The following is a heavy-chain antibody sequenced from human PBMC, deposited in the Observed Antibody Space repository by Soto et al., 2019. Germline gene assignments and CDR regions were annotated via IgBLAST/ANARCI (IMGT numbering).Heavy chain of an antibody. CDR3: AREVTYCGASSRYPHLDY. V-gene: IGHV3-33*01. D-gene: IGHD2-15*01. CDR1: GFTFSSYG. J-gene: IGHJ4*02. CDR2: IWYDGSNK. Sequence: QVQLVESGGGVVQPGRSLRLSCAASGFTFSSYGMHWVRQAPGKGLEWVAVIWYDGSNKYYADSVKGRFTISRDNSTNTXXLQMSMLRAENTTVYYWAREVTYCGASSRYPHLDYWGQGTLVTVSS.